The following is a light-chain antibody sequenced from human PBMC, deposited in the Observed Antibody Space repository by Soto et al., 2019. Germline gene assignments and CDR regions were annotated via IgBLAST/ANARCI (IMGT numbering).Light chain of an antibody. CDR2: GAA. V-gene: IGKV3-20*01. Sequence: EILLTQSPGTLSLSPGERATLSCRASQTISSDYLAWYQQKPGQAPRLLIFGAATRAADIPDRFSGSGSGTDFTLTISRLEPEDFAVYYCQQYNDWPTFGPGTKVDIK. CDR1: QTISSDY. CDR3: QQYNDWPT. J-gene: IGKJ3*01.